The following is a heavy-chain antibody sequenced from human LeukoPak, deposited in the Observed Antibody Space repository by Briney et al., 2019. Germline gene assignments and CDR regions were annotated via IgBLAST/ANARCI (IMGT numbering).Heavy chain of an antibody. V-gene: IGHV3-30*04. CDR2: ISYDGSNK. J-gene: IGHJ4*02. D-gene: IGHD2-21*02. CDR3: ATACCGDCYSDY. Sequence: GGSLRLSCAASGFTFSSYAMHWVRQAPGKGLEWVAVISYDGSNKYYAGSVKGRFTISRDNSKNTLYLQMNSLRAEDTAVYYCATACCGDCYSDYWGQGTLVTVSS. CDR1: GFTFSSYA.